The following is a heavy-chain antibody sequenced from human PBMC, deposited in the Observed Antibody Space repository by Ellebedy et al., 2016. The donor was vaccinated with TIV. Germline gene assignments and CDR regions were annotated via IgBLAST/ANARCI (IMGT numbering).Heavy chain of an antibody. J-gene: IGHJ2*01. D-gene: IGHD5-18*01. CDR1: GGSISSGGYY. CDR2: IYYSGST. CDR3: ARKKNEVDTAMAWYFDL. V-gene: IGHV4-31*03. Sequence: MPSETLSLTCTVSGGSISSGGYYRSWIRQHPGKGLEWIGYIYYSGSTYYNPSLKSRVTISVDTSKNQFSLKLSSVTAADTAVYYCARKKNEVDTAMAWYFDLWGRGTLVTVSS.